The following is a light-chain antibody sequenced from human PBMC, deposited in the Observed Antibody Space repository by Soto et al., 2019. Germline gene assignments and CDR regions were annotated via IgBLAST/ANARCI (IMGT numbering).Light chain of an antibody. CDR1: QTISSW. V-gene: IGKV1-5*03. J-gene: IGKJ1*01. CDR3: QQYNTYSRT. Sequence: DIQMTQSPSTLSASVGDRVTISCRASQTISSWLAWYQQKPGKAPNLLIYKASTLQSGVPSRFSGSGSGTEFTLTISSLQSDDFATYYCQQYNTYSRTFGQGTKVEIE. CDR2: KAS.